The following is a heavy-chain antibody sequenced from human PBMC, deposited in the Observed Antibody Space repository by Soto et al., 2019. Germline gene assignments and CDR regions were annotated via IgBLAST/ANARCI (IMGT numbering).Heavy chain of an antibody. J-gene: IGHJ6*02. CDR1: GDTFKNCV. V-gene: IGHV1-69*01. Sequence: QVPVVQSGDEVRRPGSSVKDSCKASGDTFKNCVISWVRQAPGQGLEWMGGIIPLFGTTDFSQRFQGRLTITTDESTTTAYMELSRLRSEDTATYYCAAELGFGKLSVVWGQGTTVIVSS. D-gene: IGHD3-10*01. CDR3: AAELGFGKLSVV. CDR2: IIPLFGTT.